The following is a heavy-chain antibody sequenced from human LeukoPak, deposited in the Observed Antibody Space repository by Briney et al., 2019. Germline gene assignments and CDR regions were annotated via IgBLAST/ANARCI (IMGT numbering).Heavy chain of an antibody. Sequence: GGSLRLSCVGSRFSSSRFWMAWVRQAPGKGLEWVASINQDVSRIHYVDSVKGRFTISRDNAKNSLFLQVNSLRVEDTAVYFCARLKDDVTKFDYWSQGTLVTVSA. J-gene: IGHJ4*02. V-gene: IGHV3-7*01. CDR2: INQDVSRI. D-gene: IGHD2-8*01. CDR3: ARLKDDVTKFDY. CDR1: RFSSSRFW.